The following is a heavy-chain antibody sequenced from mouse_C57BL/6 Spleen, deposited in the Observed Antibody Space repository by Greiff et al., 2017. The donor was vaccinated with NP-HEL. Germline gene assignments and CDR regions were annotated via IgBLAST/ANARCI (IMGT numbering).Heavy chain of an antibody. D-gene: IGHD2-4*01. CDR2: IYPGSGNT. Sequence: VKLMESGAELVRPGASVKLSCKASGYTFTDYYINWVKQRPGQGLEWIARIYPGSGNTYYNEKFKGKATLTAEKSSSTAYMQLSSLTSEDSAVYFCARGGYGDYDNAMDYWGQGTSVTVSS. CDR1: GYTFTDYY. J-gene: IGHJ4*01. CDR3: ARGGYGDYDNAMDY. V-gene: IGHV1-76*01.